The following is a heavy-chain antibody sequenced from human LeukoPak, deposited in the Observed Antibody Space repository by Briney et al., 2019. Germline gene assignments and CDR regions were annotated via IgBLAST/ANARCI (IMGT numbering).Heavy chain of an antibody. V-gene: IGHV4-61*08. Sequence: SETLSPTCAVSGGSISSGGYSWNWIRQPPGMGLEWIGYIYYSGSTNYNPSLKSRVTISVDTSKNQFSLKLSSLTAADTAVYYCARNPGIVGAGLDYWGQGTLVTVSS. J-gene: IGHJ4*02. CDR3: ARNPGIVGAGLDY. CDR2: IYYSGST. CDR1: GGSISSGGYS. D-gene: IGHD1-26*01.